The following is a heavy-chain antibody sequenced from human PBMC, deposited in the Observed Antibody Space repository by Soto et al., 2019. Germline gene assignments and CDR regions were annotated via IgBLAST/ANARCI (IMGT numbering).Heavy chain of an antibody. V-gene: IGHV1-24*01. J-gene: IGHJ5*02. D-gene: IGHD3-10*01. CDR1: GYTLTEIS. CDR3: ARAISSYTGEPDYYGSGSYPRPKWFDP. CDR2: LDPEDGET. Sequence: ASVKFFCKISGYTLTEISMHWVRQPPGKGLEWMGGLDPEDGETIYAQNFQGRVTVTEDTSTDTAYMELSSLRYDDTAVYYCARAISSYTGEPDYYGSGSYPRPKWFDPWGQGTLVTVSS.